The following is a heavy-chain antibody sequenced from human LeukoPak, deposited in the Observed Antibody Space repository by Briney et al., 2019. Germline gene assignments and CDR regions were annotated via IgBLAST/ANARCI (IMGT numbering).Heavy chain of an antibody. V-gene: IGHV3-7*01. J-gene: IGHJ4*02. CDR2: IKPDGSEK. CDR3: VRAYGRGWYGGPDY. D-gene: IGHD6-19*01. CDR1: GLTFSNYL. Sequence: GGSLRLSCAASGLTFSNYLMSWVRQAPGKGLEWEANIKPDGSEKYYVDSVKGRFTVSRDNAKNSLYLQMNSLRAEDTAVYYCVRAYGRGWYGGPDYWGQGSLVTVSS.